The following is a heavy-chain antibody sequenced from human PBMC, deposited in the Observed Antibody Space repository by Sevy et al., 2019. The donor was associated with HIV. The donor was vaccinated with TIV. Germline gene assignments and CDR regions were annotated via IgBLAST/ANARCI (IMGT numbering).Heavy chain of an antibody. V-gene: IGHV4-39*01. D-gene: IGHD5-18*01. Sequence: SETLSLTCAVSGGPISTSSFYWGWIRQPPGKGREWIGTMSYGGSTYYNPSLKSRVTISVDTSKNQFSLKLSYVTAAETAVYYCAKGYTYGPNPALGYWGQGTLVTVSS. CDR3: AKGYTYGPNPALGY. CDR2: MSYGGST. CDR1: GGPISTSSFY. J-gene: IGHJ4*02.